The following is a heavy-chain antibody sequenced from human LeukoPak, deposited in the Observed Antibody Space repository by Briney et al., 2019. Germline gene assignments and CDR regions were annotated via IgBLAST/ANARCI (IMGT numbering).Heavy chain of an antibody. CDR1: GGSISSYY. D-gene: IGHD3-3*01. V-gene: IGHV4-59*01. Sequence: SETLSLTCTVSGGSISSYYWSWIRQPPGKGLEWIGYIYYSGSTNYNPSLKSRVTISVDTSKNQFSLKLSSVTAADTAVYYCAREGVAPGVGAFDIWGQGTMVTVSS. CDR2: IYYSGST. J-gene: IGHJ3*02. CDR3: AREGVAPGVGAFDI.